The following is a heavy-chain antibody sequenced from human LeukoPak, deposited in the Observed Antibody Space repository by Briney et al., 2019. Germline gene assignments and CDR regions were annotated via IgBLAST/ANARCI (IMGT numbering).Heavy chain of an antibody. D-gene: IGHD6-13*01. V-gene: IGHV4-39*07. Sequence: SETLSLTCTVSGGSISSSSYYWGWIRQPPGKGLEWIGSIYYSGSTYYNPSLKSRVTISVDTSKNQFSLKLSSVTAADTAVYYCARGQQLSPFDYWGQGTLVTVSS. J-gene: IGHJ4*02. CDR3: ARGQQLSPFDY. CDR1: GGSISSSSYY. CDR2: IYYSGST.